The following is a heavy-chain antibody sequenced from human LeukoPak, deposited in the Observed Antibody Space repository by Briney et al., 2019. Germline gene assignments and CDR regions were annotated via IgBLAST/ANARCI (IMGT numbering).Heavy chain of an antibody. CDR2: INPTGGST. CDR3: ARAGYDSSGYYSY. Sequence: ASVKVSCKASGYTFTGYYMHWVRQAPGQGLEWMGWINPTGGSTTYAQNFQGRVTMTRDTSTTTVYMEVSSLRSEDTAVYYCARAGYDSSGYYSYWGQGTLVTVSS. D-gene: IGHD3-22*01. J-gene: IGHJ4*02. V-gene: IGHV1-46*01. CDR1: GYTFTGYY.